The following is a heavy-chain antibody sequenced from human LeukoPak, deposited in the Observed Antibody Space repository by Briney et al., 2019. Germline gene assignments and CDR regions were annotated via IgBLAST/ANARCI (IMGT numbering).Heavy chain of an antibody. J-gene: IGHJ3*02. CDR3: ARDGILDAFDI. V-gene: IGHV3-53*01. Sequence: RGSLRLSCAPSGFSVSSNYMSWVRPAPEEGLEWVSVIYSGGSTYYADSVKGRFTISRDNSKNSLYPQMNSLRVEDTAVYYCARDGILDAFDIWGQGTMVTVSS. CDR1: GFSVSSNY. CDR2: IYSGGST. D-gene: IGHD1-1*01.